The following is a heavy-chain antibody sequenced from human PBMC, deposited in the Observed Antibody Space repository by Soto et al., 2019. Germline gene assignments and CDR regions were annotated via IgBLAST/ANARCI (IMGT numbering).Heavy chain of an antibody. D-gene: IGHD6-19*01. Sequence: GGSLRLSCAASGFIFSSYAMSWVRQAPGKGLEWVSAISGSGGSTYYADSVKGRFTISRDNSKNTLYLQMNSLRAEDTAVYYCAKYRVAGTDYYYSGMDVWGQGTTVTVYS. V-gene: IGHV3-23*01. CDR1: GFIFSSYA. CDR3: AKYRVAGTDYYYSGMDV. J-gene: IGHJ6*02. CDR2: ISGSGGST.